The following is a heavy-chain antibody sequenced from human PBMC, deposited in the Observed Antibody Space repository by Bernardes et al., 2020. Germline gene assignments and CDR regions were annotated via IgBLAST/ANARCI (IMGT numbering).Heavy chain of an antibody. V-gene: IGHV1-2*04. Sequence: ASVKVSCKASGYTFTGYYMHWVRQAPGQGLEWMGWINPNSGGTNYAQKFQGWVTMTRDTSISTAYMELSRLRSDDTAVYYCARRSSGSDKGFDPWVQGTLVTVSS. D-gene: IGHD1-26*01. J-gene: IGHJ5*02. CDR3: ARRSSGSDKGFDP. CDR1: GYTFTGYY. CDR2: INPNSGGT.